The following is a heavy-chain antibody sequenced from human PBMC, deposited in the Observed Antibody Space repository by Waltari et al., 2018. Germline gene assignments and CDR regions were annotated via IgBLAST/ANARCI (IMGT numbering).Heavy chain of an antibody. CDR1: GFTFSSYS. CDR2: ISSSSSYR. CDR3: ARVEGAPVGVDY. Sequence: EVQLVESGGGLVKPGGSLRLSCAASGFTFSSYSMNWVRQAPGKGLEWVSSISSSSSYRCYADSVKGRVTISRDNAKNSLYLQMNSLRAEDTAGYYCARVEGAPVGVDYWGQGTLVTVSS. D-gene: IGHD1-26*01. V-gene: IGHV3-21*01. J-gene: IGHJ4*02.